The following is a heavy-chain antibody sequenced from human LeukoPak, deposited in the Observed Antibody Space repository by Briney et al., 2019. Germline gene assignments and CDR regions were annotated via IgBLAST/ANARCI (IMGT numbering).Heavy chain of an antibody. CDR3: AKNTHAYAEIFDY. CDR2: ISYHGSNK. J-gene: IGHJ4*02. Sequence: GGSLRLSCAASEFTFSSYAMHWVRQAPGKGLEWVAFISYHGSNKYYADSVKGRFTISRDNSKNTLFLQMNSLRAEDTAVYYCAKNTHAYAEIFDYWGQGTLVTVSS. CDR1: EFTFSSYA. D-gene: IGHD2-2*01. V-gene: IGHV3-30*18.